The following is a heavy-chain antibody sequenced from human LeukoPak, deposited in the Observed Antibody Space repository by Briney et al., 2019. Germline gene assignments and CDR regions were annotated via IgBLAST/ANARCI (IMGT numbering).Heavy chain of an antibody. CDR3: ARRGGSGSYYVAYYFDY. V-gene: IGHV1-2*02. Sequence: ASVKVSCKASGYTFTGYYMHWVRQAPGQGLEWMGWINPNSGGTNYAQKFQGRVTMTRDTSISTAYMELSRLRSDDTAVYYCARRGGSGSYYVAYYFDYWGQGTLVTVPS. D-gene: IGHD1-26*01. J-gene: IGHJ4*02. CDR2: INPNSGGT. CDR1: GYTFTGYY.